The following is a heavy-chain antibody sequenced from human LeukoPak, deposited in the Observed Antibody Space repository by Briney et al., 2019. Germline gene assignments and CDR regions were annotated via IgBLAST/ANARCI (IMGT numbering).Heavy chain of an antibody. CDR1: GFTFSSYA. CDR2: ISGSGGST. V-gene: IGHV3-23*01. Sequence: GGSLRLSCAASGFTFSSYAMSWVRQAPGKGLEWVSAISGSGGSTYYADSVKGRFTISRDNSKNTLYLQMSSLRAEDTAVYYCAKVGGDYGDIYYYYYYMDVWGKGTTVTVSS. CDR3: AKVGGDYGDIYYYYYYMDV. D-gene: IGHD4-17*01. J-gene: IGHJ6*03.